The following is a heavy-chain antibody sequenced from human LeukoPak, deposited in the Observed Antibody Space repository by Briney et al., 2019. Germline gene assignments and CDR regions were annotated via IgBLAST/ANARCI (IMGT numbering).Heavy chain of an antibody. CDR3: GSDSPRVGATGSNDP. J-gene: IGHJ5*01. CDR1: GFIFSSYW. CDR2: IKQDGNER. V-gene: IGHV3-7*03. Sequence: GGSLRLSCAASGFIFSSYWMSWVRQAPGKGLEWVANIKQDGNERHYVDSVKGRFTISRDNSKNSLYLQMNSLSPEDTAVYYCGSDSPRVGATGSNDPWGQGTQVPVFS. D-gene: IGHD1-26*01.